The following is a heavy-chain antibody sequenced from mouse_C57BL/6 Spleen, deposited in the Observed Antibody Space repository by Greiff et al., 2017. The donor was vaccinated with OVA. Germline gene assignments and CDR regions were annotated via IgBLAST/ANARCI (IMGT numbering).Heavy chain of an antibody. CDR1: GYAFSSYW. J-gene: IGHJ4*01. Sequence: VQVVESGAELVKPGASVKISCKASGYAFSSYWMNWVKQRPGKGLEWIGQIYPGDGDTNYNGKFKGKATLTADKSSSTAYMQLSSLTSEDSAVYFCARSAGTGYAMDYWGQGTSVTVSS. V-gene: IGHV1-80*01. CDR2: IYPGDGDT. CDR3: ARSAGTGYAMDY. D-gene: IGHD4-1*01.